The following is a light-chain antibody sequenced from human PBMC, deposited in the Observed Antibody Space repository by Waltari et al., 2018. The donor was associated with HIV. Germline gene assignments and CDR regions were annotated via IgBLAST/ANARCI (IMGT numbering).Light chain of an antibody. Sequence: QSVLTQPPSASGTPGQRVTISCSGARSDIGSNYVYWYQQLPGTAPKLLIYRNNQRPSGVPDRFSASKSGTYASLAISGLRSEDEADYYCAAWDVSLRGAYVFGTGTKVAVL. CDR1: RSDIGSNY. CDR3: AAWDVSLRGAYV. J-gene: IGLJ1*01. V-gene: IGLV1-47*01. CDR2: RNN.